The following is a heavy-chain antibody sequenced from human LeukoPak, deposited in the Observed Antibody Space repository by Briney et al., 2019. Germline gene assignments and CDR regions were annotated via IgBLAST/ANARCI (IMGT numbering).Heavy chain of an antibody. CDR3: ARGSTYYDILTYDYYYYGMDV. Sequence: SETLSLTCTVSGGSVSSGSYYWSWIRQPPGKGLEWIGYIYYSGSTNYNPSLKSRVTISVDTSKNQFSLKLSSVTAADTAVYYCARGSTYYDILTYDYYYYGMDVWGQGTTVTVSS. J-gene: IGHJ6*02. CDR1: GGSVSSGSYY. V-gene: IGHV4-61*01. D-gene: IGHD3-9*01. CDR2: IYYSGST.